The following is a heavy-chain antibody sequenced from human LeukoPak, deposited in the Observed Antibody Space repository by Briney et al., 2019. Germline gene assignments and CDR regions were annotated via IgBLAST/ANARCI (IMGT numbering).Heavy chain of an antibody. CDR1: GYTFTSYG. D-gene: IGHD4-17*01. Sequence: ASVKVSCKASGYTFTSYGISWVRQAPGQGLEWMGWISAYNGNTNYAQKLQGRVTMTTDTSTSRAYMELRSLRSDDTAVYYCARVDYGDLYYYYYMDVWGKGTTVTVSS. CDR2: ISAYNGNT. J-gene: IGHJ6*03. CDR3: ARVDYGDLYYYYYMDV. V-gene: IGHV1-18*01.